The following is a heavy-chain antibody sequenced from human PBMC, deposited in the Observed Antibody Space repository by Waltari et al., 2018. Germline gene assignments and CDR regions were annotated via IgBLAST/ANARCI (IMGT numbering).Heavy chain of an antibody. D-gene: IGHD3-16*01. V-gene: IGHV1-69*09. J-gene: IGHJ4*02. CDR2: IIPILGIA. CDR3: ARGQGDTN. Sequence: VQLVQSGAEVKKPGESLKISCKGSGYSFTSYWIGWVRQMPGKGLEWMGIIPILGIANYAQKFQGRVTITADESTSTAYMELSSLRSEDTAVYYCARGQGDTNWGQGTLVTVSS. CDR1: GYSFTSYW.